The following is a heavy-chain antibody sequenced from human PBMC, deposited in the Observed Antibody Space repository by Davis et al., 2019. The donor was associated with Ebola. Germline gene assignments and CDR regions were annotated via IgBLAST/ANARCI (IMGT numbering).Heavy chain of an antibody. CDR1: GFTFSSYW. CDR2: MNSDGSST. CDR3: AREGYCSSTSCYARLSMRRGFGWFDP. D-gene: IGHD2-2*01. Sequence: GESLKISCAASGFTFSSYWMHWVRQAPGKGLVWVSRMNSDGSSTSYADSVKGRFTISRDNAKKSLYLQMNSLRAEDTAVYYCAREGYCSSTSCYARLSMRRGFGWFDPWGQGTLVTVSS. V-gene: IGHV3-74*01. J-gene: IGHJ5*02.